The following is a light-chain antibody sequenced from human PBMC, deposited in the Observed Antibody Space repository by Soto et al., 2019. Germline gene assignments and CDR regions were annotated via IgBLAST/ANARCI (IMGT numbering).Light chain of an antibody. Sequence: DVVMTQSPLSLPVTLGQPASISCRSSQSLVYSDGNTYLNWFQQRPGQSPRRLIYKVSNRDSGVPDRFSGSGSGTDFTLKISRVEAEDVGVYYCMQGLWAFGQGTKVEIK. CDR2: KVS. CDR3: MQGLWA. J-gene: IGKJ1*01. CDR1: QSLVYSDGNTY. V-gene: IGKV2-30*01.